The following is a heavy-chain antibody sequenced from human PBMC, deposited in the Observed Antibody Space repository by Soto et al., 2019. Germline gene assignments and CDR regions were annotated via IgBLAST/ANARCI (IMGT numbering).Heavy chain of an antibody. CDR3: TRLRESGLWSGEGKVGDMDV. CDR2: IRSKANSYAT. D-gene: IGHD3-10*01. J-gene: IGHJ6*03. Sequence: EVQLVESGGGLVQPGGSLKLSCAASGFTFSGSAMHWVRQASGKGLEWVGRIRSKANSYATAYAASVKGRFTISRDDSKNTAYLQMNSLKTEDTAVYYCTRLRESGLWSGEGKVGDMDVWGKGTTVTVSS. V-gene: IGHV3-73*01. CDR1: GFTFSGSA.